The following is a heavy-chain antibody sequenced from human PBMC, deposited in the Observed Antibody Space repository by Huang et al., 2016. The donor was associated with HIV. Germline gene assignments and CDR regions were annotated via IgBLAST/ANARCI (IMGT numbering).Heavy chain of an antibody. J-gene: IGHJ4*02. CDR3: ARRGDGYKLDY. CDR2: IYTCDSPDDSDT. V-gene: IGHV5-51*03. CDR1: GYSFSTNL. Sequence: EVQLVQSGAEVKKPGESLKISCKASGYSFSTNLIVWVRQMPGKGLEWRGIIYTCDSPDDSDTRYSPSVQGQVTISADKSISTAYLRWSSLKASDTAIYYCARRGDGYKLDYCGQGTLVAVSS. D-gene: IGHD3-10*01.